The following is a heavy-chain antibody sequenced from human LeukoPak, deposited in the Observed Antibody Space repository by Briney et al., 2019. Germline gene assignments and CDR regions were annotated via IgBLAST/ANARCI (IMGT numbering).Heavy chain of an antibody. CDR3: ARGAGSWLLPSAQFDY. CDR1: GGSISSGSYY. Sequence: SETLSLTCTVSGGSISSGSYYWSWIRQPAGKGLEWIGRIYTSGSTNYNPSLKSRVTISVDTSKNQFSLKLSSVTAADTAVYYCARGAGSWLLPSAQFDYWGQGTLVTVSS. CDR2: IYTSGST. D-gene: IGHD3-22*01. J-gene: IGHJ4*02. V-gene: IGHV4-61*02.